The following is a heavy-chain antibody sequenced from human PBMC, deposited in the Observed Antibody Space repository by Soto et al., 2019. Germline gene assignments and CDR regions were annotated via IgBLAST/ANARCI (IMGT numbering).Heavy chain of an antibody. CDR3: ARAVGCSGGSCYSHYYNYYGMDV. D-gene: IGHD2-15*01. CDR2: IIPIFGTA. J-gene: IGHJ6*02. Sequence: QVQLVQSGAEVKKPGSSVKVSCKASGGTFSSYAISWVRQAPGQGLEWMGGIIPIFGTANYAQKFQGRVTITADESTSTAYMELSSLRSEDTAVYYCARAVGCSGGSCYSHYYNYYGMDVWGQGTTVTVSS. CDR1: GGTFSSYA. V-gene: IGHV1-69*01.